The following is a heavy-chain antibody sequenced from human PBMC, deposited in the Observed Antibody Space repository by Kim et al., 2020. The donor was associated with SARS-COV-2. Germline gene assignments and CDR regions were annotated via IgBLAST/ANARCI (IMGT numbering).Heavy chain of an antibody. D-gene: IGHD3-10*01. CDR1: GYIFSKNG. Sequence: ASVKVSCKASGYIFSKNGMDWVRQAPGQSLEWMGWINIGDGNTEYSEKFHGRLTITRDTSASATYLELSSLTSEDTAGYYCARGGPFSGSGSPFYFWGQG. J-gene: IGHJ4*02. CDR3: ARGGPFSGSGSPFYF. CDR2: INIGDGNT. V-gene: IGHV1-3*04.